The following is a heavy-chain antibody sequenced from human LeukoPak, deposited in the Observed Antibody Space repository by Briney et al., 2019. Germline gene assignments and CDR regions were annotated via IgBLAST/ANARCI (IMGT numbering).Heavy chain of an antibody. Sequence: GGSLRLSCEASGFTLSVYYMSWFRQAPGKGLEWNGYISSTGSYTTYADSVRGRFTISRDNAKSLLFLQMNNLRAEDTAVYYCARKLGGSQCGGDCFFDHWGQGTLVAVSS. CDR2: ISSTGSYT. V-gene: IGHV3-11*03. J-gene: IGHJ4*02. D-gene: IGHD2-21*02. CDR3: ARKLGGSQCGGDCFFDH. CDR1: GFTLSVYY.